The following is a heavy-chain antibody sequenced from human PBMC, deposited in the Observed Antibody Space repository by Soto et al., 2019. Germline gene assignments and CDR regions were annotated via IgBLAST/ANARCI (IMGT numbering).Heavy chain of an antibody. Sequence: QVQLVESGGGVVQPGRSLRLSCAASNFTFSNYGMHWVRQAPGKGLEWVALISNDGSNKYYTDSVKGRFTISRDNSRNTLSLQMNSLRADDTAVYYCAKDGADTGTNYFDYWGQGTIITVSS. J-gene: IGHJ4*02. CDR1: NFTFSNYG. CDR3: AKDGADTGTNYFDY. CDR2: ISNDGSNK. D-gene: IGHD1-26*01. V-gene: IGHV3-30*18.